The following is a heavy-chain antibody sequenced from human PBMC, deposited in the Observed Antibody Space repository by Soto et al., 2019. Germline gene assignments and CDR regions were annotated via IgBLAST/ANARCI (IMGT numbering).Heavy chain of an antibody. J-gene: IGHJ4*02. CDR1: GFTFGDYA. CDR2: IRSKAYGGTT. D-gene: IGHD3-22*01. Sequence: PGGSLRLSCTASGFTFGDYAMSWFRQAPGKGLEWVGFIRSKAYGGTTEYAASVKGRFTISRDDSKSIAYLQMNSLKTEDTAVYYCTREIRSHYYDSSGTLGGQGTLVTVSS. CDR3: TREIRSHYYDSSGTL. V-gene: IGHV3-49*03.